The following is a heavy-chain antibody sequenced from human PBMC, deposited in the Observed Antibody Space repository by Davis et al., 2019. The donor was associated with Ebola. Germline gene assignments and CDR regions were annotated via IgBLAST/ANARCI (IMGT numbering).Heavy chain of an antibody. D-gene: IGHD6-19*01. J-gene: IGHJ5*02. V-gene: IGHV4-30-4*01. Sequence: SETLSLTCSVSGASISDGDYYWSWIRQPPGKGLEWIAYMFYSVTTNYNPSLQSRVIISVDTSKNQFSLKLSSVTAADTAVYYCARVYSSGWYGWFDPWGPGTLVTVSA. CDR3: ARVYSSGWYGWFDP. CDR2: MFYSVTT. CDR1: GASISDGDYY.